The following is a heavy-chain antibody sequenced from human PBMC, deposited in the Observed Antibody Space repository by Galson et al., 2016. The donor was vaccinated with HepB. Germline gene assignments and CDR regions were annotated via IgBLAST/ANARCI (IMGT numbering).Heavy chain of an antibody. Sequence: SLRLSCAASGFNFRDYVINWVGPAPGTGLAWVASIAQDGRGKCYEDALRGRFAVARDNSKNTLYLHMNNLRGGDTAIYYCAKERVSVSGVTLVADSGMDVWGQGTTVIVSS. D-gene: IGHD2-21*02. CDR3: AKERVSVSGVTLVADSGMDV. CDR1: GFNFRDYV. CDR2: IAQDGRGK. J-gene: IGHJ6*02. V-gene: IGHV3-30*18.